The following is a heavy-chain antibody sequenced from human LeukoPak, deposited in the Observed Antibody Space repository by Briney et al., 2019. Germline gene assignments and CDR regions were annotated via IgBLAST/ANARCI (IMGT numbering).Heavy chain of an antibody. D-gene: IGHD2-15*01. CDR1: GYTFTGYY. Sequence: ASVKVSCKASGYTFTGYYMHWVRQAPGQGLEWMGWINPNSGGTNYAQKFQGRVTMTRDTSISTAYMELSRLRSDDTAVYYCARDLRVVVAAIHRFDPWGQGTLVTVSS. CDR3: ARDLRVVVAAIHRFDP. J-gene: IGHJ5*02. CDR2: INPNSGGT. V-gene: IGHV1-2*02.